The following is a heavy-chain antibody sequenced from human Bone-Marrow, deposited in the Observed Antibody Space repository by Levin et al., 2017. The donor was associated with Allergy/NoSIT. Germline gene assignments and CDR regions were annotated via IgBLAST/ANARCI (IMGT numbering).Heavy chain of an antibody. CDR3: TTDFDWPNYYLAH. J-gene: IGHJ4*02. Sequence: GGSLRLSCAASGFTFNNAWMSWVRQTPEKGLEWVGRIDSKTDGGTRDYAAPVRGRFTISRDDSKKTLYLQMNSLKTEDTAVYYCTTDFDWPNYYLAHWGQGTLVTVSS. CDR1: GFTFNNAW. V-gene: IGHV3-15*04. D-gene: IGHD3-9*01. CDR2: IDSKTDGGTR.